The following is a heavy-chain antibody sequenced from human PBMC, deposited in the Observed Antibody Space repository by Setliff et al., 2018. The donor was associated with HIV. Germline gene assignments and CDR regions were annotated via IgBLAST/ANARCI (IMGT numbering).Heavy chain of an antibody. V-gene: IGHV3-23*01. Sequence: GSLRLSCAASGFVFGSFVMSWVRQTPGKGLEWVSGISGSGDSIYYGDSVKGRFTISRDNADRSLYLQMNSLRAEDTAVYYCVKDEEYIGVVSATMNMPGYYHYYYMDVWGKGSTVTVSS. CDR2: ISGSGDSI. CDR1: GFVFGSFV. D-gene: IGHD2-2*01. CDR3: VKDEEYIGVVSATMNMPGYYHYYYMDV. J-gene: IGHJ6*03.